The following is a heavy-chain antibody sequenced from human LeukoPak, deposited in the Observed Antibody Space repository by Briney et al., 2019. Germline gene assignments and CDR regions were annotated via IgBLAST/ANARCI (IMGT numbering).Heavy chain of an antibody. Sequence: TSETLSLTCTVSGGSISSGDYYWSWIRQPPGKGLEWIGYIYYSGSTYYNPSLKSRVTISVDTSKSQFSLKLSSVTAADTAVYYCAREESSSWYLDYWGQGTLVTVSS. CDR1: GGSISSGDYY. V-gene: IGHV4-30-4*01. CDR3: AREESSSWYLDY. D-gene: IGHD6-13*01. CDR2: IYYSGST. J-gene: IGHJ4*02.